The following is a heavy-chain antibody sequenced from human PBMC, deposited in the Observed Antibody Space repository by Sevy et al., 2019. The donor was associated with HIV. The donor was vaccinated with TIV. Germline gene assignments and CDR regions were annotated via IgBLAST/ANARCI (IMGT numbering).Heavy chain of an antibody. CDR3: ARDDCSSLSCHGSLLY. Sequence: ASVKVSCKASGYTFTSYYIHWVRQAPGQGLEWLGWISTLNVNTNNAQKFQGRVTMTTDTSTGTASMELRSLRSDDTAVYYCARDDCSSLSCHGSLLYWGQGTLVTVSS. CDR2: ISTLNVNT. V-gene: IGHV1-18*04. CDR1: GYTFTSYY. J-gene: IGHJ4*02. D-gene: IGHD2-2*01.